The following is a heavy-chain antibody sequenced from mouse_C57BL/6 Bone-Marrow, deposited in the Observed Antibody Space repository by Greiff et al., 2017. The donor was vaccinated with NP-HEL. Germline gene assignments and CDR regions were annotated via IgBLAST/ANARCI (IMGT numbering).Heavy chain of an antibody. D-gene: IGHD2-1*01. Sequence: VKLQQSGAELARPGASVKLSCKASGYTFTSYGISWVKQRTGQGLEWIGEIYPRSGNTYYNEKFKGKATLTADKSSSTAYMELRSLTSEDSAVYFCARALYGIHYAMDYWGQGTSVTVSS. J-gene: IGHJ4*01. CDR2: IYPRSGNT. V-gene: IGHV1-81*01. CDR3: ARALYGIHYAMDY. CDR1: GYTFTSYG.